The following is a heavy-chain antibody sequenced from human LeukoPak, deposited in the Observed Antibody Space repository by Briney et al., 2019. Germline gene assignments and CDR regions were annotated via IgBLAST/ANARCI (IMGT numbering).Heavy chain of an antibody. V-gene: IGHV5-51*01. CDR1: GYSFTSYW. Sequence: GESLKISCKASGYSFTSYWIGWVRQMPGKGLEWMAIIYPGDSDTRYSPSFQGQVTISADKSISTAYLHRSSLKASDTAMYYCARNYYYMDVWGKGTTVTVSS. CDR2: IYPGDSDT. CDR3: ARNYYYMDV. J-gene: IGHJ6*03.